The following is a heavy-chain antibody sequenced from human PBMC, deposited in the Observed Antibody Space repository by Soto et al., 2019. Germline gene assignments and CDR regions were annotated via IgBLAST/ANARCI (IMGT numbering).Heavy chain of an antibody. CDR1: GGTFSSYT. D-gene: IGHD6-19*01. V-gene: IGHV1-69*02. Sequence: SVKVSCKASGGTFSSYTISWVRQAPGQGLEWMGRIIPILGIANYAQKFQGRVTITADKSTSTAYMELSSLRSEDTAVYYCASTYNTGWYYFDYWGQGTLVTVSS. CDR3: ASTYNTGWYYFDY. J-gene: IGHJ4*02. CDR2: IIPILGIA.